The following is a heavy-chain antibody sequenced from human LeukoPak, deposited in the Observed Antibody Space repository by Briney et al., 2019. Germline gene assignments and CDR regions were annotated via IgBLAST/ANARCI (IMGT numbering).Heavy chain of an antibody. V-gene: IGHV3-23*01. CDR3: AKGLFGYYYYGMDV. Sequence: GGSLRLSCAASGFTFSNYWMSWVRQAPGKGLEWVSGTSGSGGSTYYADSVKGRFTISRDDSKKTLYLQMNSLRAEDTAVYYCAKGLFGYYYYGMDVWGQGTTVTVSS. D-gene: IGHD3-10*02. CDR2: TSGSGGST. J-gene: IGHJ6*02. CDR1: GFTFSNYW.